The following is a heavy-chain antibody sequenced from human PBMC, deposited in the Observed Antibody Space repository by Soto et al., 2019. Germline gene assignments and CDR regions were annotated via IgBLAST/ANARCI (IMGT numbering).Heavy chain of an antibody. CDR2: ISAYNGNT. Sequence: QVQLVQSGAEVKKPGASVKVSCKASGYTFTSYGISWVRQAPGQGLEWMGWISAYNGNTNYAQKLQGRVTMTTDTSTSTAYMELRSLRSDDTAVYYCARVVDCSSTSCYYYCYYMDVWGKGTTVTVSS. CDR1: GYTFTSYG. D-gene: IGHD2-2*01. CDR3: ARVVDCSSTSCYYYCYYMDV. V-gene: IGHV1-18*01. J-gene: IGHJ6*03.